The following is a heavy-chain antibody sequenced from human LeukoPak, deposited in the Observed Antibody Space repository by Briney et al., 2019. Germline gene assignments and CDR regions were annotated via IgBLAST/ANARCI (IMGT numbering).Heavy chain of an antibody. CDR1: GFTFSSYG. Sequence: GTSLRLSCAASGFTFSSYGLHWVRQAPGKGLEWVAFITYDGANKSYADSVKGRFTISRDDSQKTVYLQMKSLRGEDTAVYFCANKKGRPYWGEGTPVTVSS. CDR2: ITYDGANK. J-gene: IGHJ4*02. CDR3: ANKKGRPY. V-gene: IGHV3-30*18.